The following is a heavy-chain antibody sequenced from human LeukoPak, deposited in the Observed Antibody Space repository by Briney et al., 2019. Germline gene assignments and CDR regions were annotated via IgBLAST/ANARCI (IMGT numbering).Heavy chain of an antibody. J-gene: IGHJ1*01. CDR1: GGSFSGYY. V-gene: IGHV4-34*01. CDR2: INHSGST. D-gene: IGHD3-22*01. CDR3: ATNGGVTMIVVVHTEGQFLQH. Sequence: SETLSLTCAVYGGSFSGYYWSWIRQPPGKGLEWIGEINHSGSTNYNPSLKSRVTISVDTSKNQFSLKLSSVTAADTAVYYCATNGGVTMIVVVHTEGQFLQHWGQGTLVTVSS.